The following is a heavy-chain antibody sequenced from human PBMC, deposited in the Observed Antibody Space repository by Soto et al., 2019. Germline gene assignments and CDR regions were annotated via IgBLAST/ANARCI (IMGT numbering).Heavy chain of an antibody. Sequence: GESLKISCKGSGYSFTSYWISWVRQMPGKGLEWMGRIDPSDSYTNYSPSFQGHVTISADKSISTAYLQWGSLKASDTAMYYCAQTRSAGTHYYGMDVWGQGTTVTVSS. CDR3: AQTRSAGTHYYGMDV. J-gene: IGHJ6*02. V-gene: IGHV5-10-1*01. CDR2: IDPSDSYT. D-gene: IGHD3-10*01. CDR1: GYSFTSYW.